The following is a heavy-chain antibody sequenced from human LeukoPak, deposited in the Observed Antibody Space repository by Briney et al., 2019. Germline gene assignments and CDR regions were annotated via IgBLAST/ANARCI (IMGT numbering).Heavy chain of an antibody. CDR1: GFTFSDYS. Sequence: GGSLRLSCAASGFTFSDYSMNWVRQAPGKGLVWVSDINSHGSATNYADSVKGRFTISRDNAKNTLYLQMNSLRPEDTAVYYCALLNPSVAHWGQGTLVTVSS. V-gene: IGHV3-74*01. D-gene: IGHD3-16*01. CDR2: INSHGSAT. J-gene: IGHJ4*02. CDR3: ALLNPSVAH.